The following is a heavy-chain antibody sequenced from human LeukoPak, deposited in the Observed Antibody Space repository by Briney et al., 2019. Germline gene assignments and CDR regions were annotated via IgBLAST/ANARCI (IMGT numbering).Heavy chain of an antibody. CDR1: GFTFSSYG. V-gene: IGHV3-23*01. CDR3: AKDLDSSSWFKSYYYYGMDV. D-gene: IGHD6-13*01. Sequence: PGGSLRLSCAASGFTFSSYGMHWVRQAPGKGLEWVSAISGSGGSTYYADSVKGRFTISRDNSKNTLYLQMNSLRAEDTAVYYCAKDLDSSSWFKSYYYYGMDVWGQGTTVTVSS. J-gene: IGHJ6*02. CDR2: ISGSGGST.